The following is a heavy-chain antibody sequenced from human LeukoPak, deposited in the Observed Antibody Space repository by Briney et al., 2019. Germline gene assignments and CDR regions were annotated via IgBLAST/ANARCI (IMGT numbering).Heavy chain of an antibody. V-gene: IGHV3-23*01. CDR3: AKARIAAAGTGAFDV. D-gene: IGHD6-13*01. CDR2: FSATDGSA. Sequence: GGPLRLSCAVSGFTVSGYGMTWVRQAPGKGLEWVSAFSATDGSAQYAESVKGRFTISRDNSKNSLYPQMNSLRDEDTAVYYCAKARIAAAGTGAFDVWGQGTMVTVSS. CDR1: GFTVSGYG. J-gene: IGHJ3*01.